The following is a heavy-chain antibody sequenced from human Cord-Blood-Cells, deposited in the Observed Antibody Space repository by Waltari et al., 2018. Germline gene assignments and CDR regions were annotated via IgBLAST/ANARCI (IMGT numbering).Heavy chain of an antibody. V-gene: IGHV4-34*01. CDR1: GGSFSGYS. D-gene: IGHD3-22*01. CDR2: INHSGST. Sequence: QVQLQQWGAGLLKPSETLSLTVAVYGGSFSGYSWSWIRQPPGKGLEWIGEINHSGSTNYNPSLKSRVTISVDTSKNQFSLKLSSVTAADTAVYYCARADSSGYDYWGQGTLVTVSS. J-gene: IGHJ4*02. CDR3: ARADSSGYDY.